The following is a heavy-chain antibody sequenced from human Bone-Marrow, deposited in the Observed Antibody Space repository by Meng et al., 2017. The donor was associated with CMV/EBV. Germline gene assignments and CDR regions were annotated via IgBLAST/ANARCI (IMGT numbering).Heavy chain of an antibody. J-gene: IGHJ4*02. D-gene: IGHD3-22*01. Sequence: ASVKVSCKASGYTFTGYYMHWVRQAPGQGLEWMGWINPNSGGTNYAQKFQGRVTMTRDTSISTAYMELSSLRSEDTAVYYCARGPYYYDSSTDWGQGTLVTVSS. CDR2: INPNSGGT. CDR1: GYTFTGYY. V-gene: IGHV1-2*02. CDR3: ARGPYYYDSSTD.